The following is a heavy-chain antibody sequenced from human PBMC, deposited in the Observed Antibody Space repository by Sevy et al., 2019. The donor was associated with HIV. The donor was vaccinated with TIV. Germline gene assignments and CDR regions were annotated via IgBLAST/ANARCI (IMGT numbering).Heavy chain of an antibody. CDR2: IFPGDSDT. Sequence: GESLKISCKGSEYDFSTYWIAWVRQMPGKGLELMGIIFPGDSDTRYSPSFQGQVTISADDSIRTSNLQWRSLKASDTAIYYCARRGLLQRGCDYFYYGLDVWGQGTTVTVSS. J-gene: IGHJ6*02. CDR3: ARRGLLQRGCDYFYYGLDV. CDR1: EYDFSTYW. D-gene: IGHD1-26*01. V-gene: IGHV5-51*01.